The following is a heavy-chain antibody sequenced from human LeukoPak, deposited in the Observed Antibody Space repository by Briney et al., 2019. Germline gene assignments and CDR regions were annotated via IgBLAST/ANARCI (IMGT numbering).Heavy chain of an antibody. CDR2: ISGSGGST. V-gene: IGHV3-23*01. CDR1: GFTFSSYA. Sequence: GGSLRLSCAASGFTFSSYAMSWVRQAPGEGLEWVSAISGSGGSTYYADSVKGRFTISRDNSKNTLYLQMNSLRAEDTAVYYCAKNVLLWFGESGYFDYWGQGTLVTVSS. CDR3: AKNVLLWFGESGYFDY. D-gene: IGHD3-10*01. J-gene: IGHJ4*02.